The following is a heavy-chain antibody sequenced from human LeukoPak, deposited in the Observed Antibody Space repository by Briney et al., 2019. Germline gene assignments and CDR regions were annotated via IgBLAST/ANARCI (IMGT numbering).Heavy chain of an antibody. V-gene: IGHV1-24*01. CDR2: FDPEDGET. D-gene: IGHD3-10*01. J-gene: IGHJ4*02. CDR1: GYTLTELS. Sequence: GASVKVSCKVSGYTLTELSMHWVRQAPGKGLEWMGGFDPEDGETIYAQKFQGRVTMTEDTSTDTAYIELSSLRSEDTAVYYCAARLWFGELSPQSTDYWGQGTLVTVSS. CDR3: AARLWFGELSPQSTDY.